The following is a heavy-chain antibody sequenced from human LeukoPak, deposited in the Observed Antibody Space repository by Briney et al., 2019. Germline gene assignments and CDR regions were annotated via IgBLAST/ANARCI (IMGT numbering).Heavy chain of an antibody. V-gene: IGHV3-7*04. CDR1: AFSFSSNW. CDR2: IKEDGSET. CDR3: ARDLHPRYYLPDY. J-gene: IGHJ4*02. D-gene: IGHD1-26*01. Sequence: GGSLRLSCVASAFSFSSNWMSWVRQAPGKGLEWVASIKEDGSETYYVDSVKGRFTISRDNAKNSLYLQMNSLRAEDTAVYYCARDLHPRYYLPDYWGQGTLVTVSS.